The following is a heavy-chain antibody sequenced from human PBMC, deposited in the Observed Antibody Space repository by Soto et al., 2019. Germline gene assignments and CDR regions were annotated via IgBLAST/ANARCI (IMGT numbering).Heavy chain of an antibody. Sequence: PSETLSLTCTVSGGSISPYYWAWIRQPPGKGLEWVGYIYYSGSTSYNPSLKSRVTISMDTSKNQFAMRLSSVTAADTAVYFCARAFSSSSAVDLWGQGTQVTVSS. CDR1: GGSISPYY. J-gene: IGHJ5*02. CDR3: ARAFSSSSAVDL. CDR2: IYYSGST. V-gene: IGHV4-59*12. D-gene: IGHD6-6*01.